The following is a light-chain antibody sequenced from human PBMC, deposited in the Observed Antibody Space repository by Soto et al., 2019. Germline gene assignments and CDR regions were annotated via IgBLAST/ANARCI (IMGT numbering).Light chain of an antibody. CDR1: QSVSRY. Sequence: EIVLTQSPATLSLSPGERATLSCRASQSVSRYLAWHQQKPGQAPRLLIYDASNRATDIPARFSGSGSGTDFNLTISSLEHEDFAVYYCQQRSNWPWTFGQGTKVEIK. CDR2: DAS. V-gene: IGKV3-11*01. CDR3: QQRSNWPWT. J-gene: IGKJ1*01.